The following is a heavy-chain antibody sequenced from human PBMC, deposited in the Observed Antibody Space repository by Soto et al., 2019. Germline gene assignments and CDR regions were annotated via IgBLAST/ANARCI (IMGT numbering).Heavy chain of an antibody. CDR1: GGTFSSYT. D-gene: IGHD5-12*01. CDR2: IIPILGIA. Sequence: QVQLVQSGAEVKKPGSSVKVSCKASGGTFSSYTISWVRQAPGQGLEWMGRIIPILGIANYAQKFQGRVTITADKSTSTAYMELSSLRSEDTAVYSCARDGGLRGCDYWGQGTLVTVSS. CDR3: ARDGGLRGCDY. J-gene: IGHJ4*02. V-gene: IGHV1-69*08.